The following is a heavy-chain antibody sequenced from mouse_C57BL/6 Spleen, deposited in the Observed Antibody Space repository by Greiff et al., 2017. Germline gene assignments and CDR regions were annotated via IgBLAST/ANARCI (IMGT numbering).Heavy chain of an antibody. D-gene: IGHD2-4*01. Sequence: VQLQQSGAELVKPGASVKMSCKASGYTFTTYPIEWMKQNHGKSLEWIGNFHPYNDDTKYNEKFKGKATLTVEKSSSTAYLQLSRLTSDDSAVYYCARRGYDYDDAMDYWGQGTSVTVSS. V-gene: IGHV1-47*01. CDR3: ARRGYDYDDAMDY. CDR2: FHPYNDDT. J-gene: IGHJ4*01. CDR1: GYTFTTYP.